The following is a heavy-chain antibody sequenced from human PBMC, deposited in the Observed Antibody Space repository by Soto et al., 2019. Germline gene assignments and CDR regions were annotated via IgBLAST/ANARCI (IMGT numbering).Heavy chain of an antibody. V-gene: IGHV3-23*01. CDR1: GFTFSSNS. Sequence: PXGCLRLSRAASGFTFSSNSMSWVRQAPGKGLEWVSGIGASGAATYYADSVKGRFTIARDNSKNTLHLQMNSLRAEDTAVYYCELRKTGRYFDYWGQGTLVTVSS. CDR3: ELRKTGRYFDY. CDR2: IGASGAAT. D-gene: IGHD1-26*01. J-gene: IGHJ4*02.